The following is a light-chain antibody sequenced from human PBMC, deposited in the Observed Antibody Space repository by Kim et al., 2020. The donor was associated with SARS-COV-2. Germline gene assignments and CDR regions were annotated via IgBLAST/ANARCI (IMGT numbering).Light chain of an antibody. CDR1: VGGY. CDR3: QQRSNWRT. J-gene: IGKJ1*01. V-gene: IGKV3-11*01. Sequence: VGGYLAWYQQRPGQAPRLLIYDASTRAPGIPARFSGSGSGTDFTLTINNVEPEDFAVYYCQQRSNWRTFGQGTKVEIK. CDR2: DAS.